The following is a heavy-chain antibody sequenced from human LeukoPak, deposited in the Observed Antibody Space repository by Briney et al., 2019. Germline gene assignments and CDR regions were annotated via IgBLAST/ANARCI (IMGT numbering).Heavy chain of an antibody. Sequence: GGSLRLSCAASGFTFSSYEMNWVRQAPGKGLEWVSYISSSGSTIYYADSVKGRFTISRDNAKNSLYLQMNSLRAEDTAVYYCARDQSRSGSFDYWGQGTLVTVSS. CDR2: ISSSGSTI. D-gene: IGHD3-10*01. J-gene: IGHJ4*02. V-gene: IGHV3-48*03. CDR1: GFTFSSYE. CDR3: ARDQSRSGSFDY.